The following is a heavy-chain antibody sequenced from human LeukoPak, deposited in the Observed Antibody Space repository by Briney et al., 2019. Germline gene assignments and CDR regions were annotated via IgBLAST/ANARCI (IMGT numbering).Heavy chain of an antibody. CDR1: GGSFSGYY. V-gene: IGHV4-34*01. D-gene: IGHD6-13*01. CDR2: INHSGST. CDR3: ARGRGGLGRLAAAAGTFDY. J-gene: IGHJ4*02. Sequence: SETLSLTCAVYGGSFSGYYRSWIRQPPGKGLEWIGEINHSGSTNYNPSLKSRVTISVDTSKNQFSLKLSSVTAADTAVYYCARGRGGLGRLAAAAGTFDYWGQGTLVTVSS.